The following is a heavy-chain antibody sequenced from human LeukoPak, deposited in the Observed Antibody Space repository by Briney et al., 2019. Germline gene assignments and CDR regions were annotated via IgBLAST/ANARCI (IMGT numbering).Heavy chain of an antibody. CDR3: ARTRITIFGVVTVFDY. Sequence: SETLSLTCTVSGGSISSGGYYWSWIRQHPGKGLEWIGYIYYSGSTYYNPSLKSRVTISVDTSKNQFSLKLSSVTAADTAVYYCARTRITIFGVVTVFDYWGQGTLVTVSS. CDR2: IYYSGST. D-gene: IGHD3-3*01. CDR1: GGSISSGGYY. V-gene: IGHV4-31*03. J-gene: IGHJ4*02.